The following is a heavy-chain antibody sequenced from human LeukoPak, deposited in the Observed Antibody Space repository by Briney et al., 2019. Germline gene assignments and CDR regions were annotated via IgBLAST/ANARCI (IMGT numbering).Heavy chain of an antibody. CDR3: ARVGSPFYYYYYYMDV. J-gene: IGHJ6*03. CDR2: INSDGSST. V-gene: IGHV3-74*01. Sequence: PGGSLRLSCAASGFTFSSYWMHWVRQAPGKGLVWVSRINSDGSSTSYADSVKGRFTISRDNAKNTLYLQMNSLRAEDTAVYYCARVGSPFYYYYYYMDVWGKGTTGTVSS. D-gene: IGHD6-19*01. CDR1: GFTFSSYW.